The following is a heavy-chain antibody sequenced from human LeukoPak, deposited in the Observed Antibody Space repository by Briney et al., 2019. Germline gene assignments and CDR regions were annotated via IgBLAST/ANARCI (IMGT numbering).Heavy chain of an antibody. D-gene: IGHD3-10*01. J-gene: IGHJ5*02. CDR2: IYYSGST. CDR3: AIDNYGSGSLLLDNWFDP. Sequence: PSETLSLTCTVSGGSISSYYWSWIRQPPGKGLEWIGYIYYSGSTNYNPSLKSRVTISVDTSKNQFSLKLSSVTAADTAVYYCAIDNYGSGSLLLDNWFDPWGQGTLVTVSS. CDR1: GGSISSYY. V-gene: IGHV4-59*01.